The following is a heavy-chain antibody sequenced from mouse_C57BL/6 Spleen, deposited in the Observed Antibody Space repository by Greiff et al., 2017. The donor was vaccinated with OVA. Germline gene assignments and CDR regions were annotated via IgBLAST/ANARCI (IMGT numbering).Heavy chain of an antibody. CDR3: AIGGPHYYGSSYGWFAY. V-gene: IGHV1-74*01. J-gene: IGHJ3*01. D-gene: IGHD1-1*01. CDR2: IHPSDSDT. CDR1: GYTFTSYW. Sequence: VQLQQSGAELVKPGASVKVSCKASGYTFTSYWMHWVKQRPGQGLEWIGRIHPSDSDTNYNQKFKGKATLTVDKSSSTAYMQLSSLTSEDSAVYYCAIGGPHYYGSSYGWFAYWGQGTLVTVSA.